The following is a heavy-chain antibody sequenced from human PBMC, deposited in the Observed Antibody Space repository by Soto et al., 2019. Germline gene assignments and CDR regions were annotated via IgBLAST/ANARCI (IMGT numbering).Heavy chain of an antibody. CDR1: GGSISGFS. J-gene: IGHJ4*02. D-gene: IGHD1-1*01. Sequence: PSETLSLTCTVSGGSISGFSWSWIRQPPGKGLEWIGYFSYTGSTSYNPSLKSRVTLSVDASKNQFSLNLYSVTAADTALYYCARWARTTGFDYWGQGTLVTVSS. CDR2: FSYTGST. V-gene: IGHV4-59*01. CDR3: ARWARTTGFDY.